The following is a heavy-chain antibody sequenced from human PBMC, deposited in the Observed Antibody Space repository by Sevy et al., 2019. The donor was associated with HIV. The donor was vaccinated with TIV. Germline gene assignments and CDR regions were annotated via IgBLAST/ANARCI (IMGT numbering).Heavy chain of an antibody. CDR3: AREDIRVAGIGYYFHS. D-gene: IGHD6-19*01. V-gene: IGHV3-33*01. CDR1: GFSISGYG. J-gene: IGHJ4*02. CDR2: IWYDGTKR. Sequence: GGSLRLSCAASGFSISGYGMHWVRQAPGKGLEWVAVIWYDGTKREYADSVKGRFTISRDNSKNTLYLQMNSLRVEDPAVYYCAREDIRVAGIGYYFHSWGQGTLVTVSS.